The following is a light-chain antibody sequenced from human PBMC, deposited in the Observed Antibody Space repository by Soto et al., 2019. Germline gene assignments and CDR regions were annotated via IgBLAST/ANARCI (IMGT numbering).Light chain of an antibody. CDR3: QQYNNWPPIT. J-gene: IGKJ5*01. CDR1: QSLSSTN. Sequence: EIVLTQSPGTLSLSPVDRATLSCRARQSLSSTNLAWYQQKPGQAPRLLIHGTSSRATGIPDRFSGSGSGTEFTLTISSLQSEDFAVYFCQQYNNWPPITVGQGTRLEIK. CDR2: GTS. V-gene: IGKV3D-15*01.